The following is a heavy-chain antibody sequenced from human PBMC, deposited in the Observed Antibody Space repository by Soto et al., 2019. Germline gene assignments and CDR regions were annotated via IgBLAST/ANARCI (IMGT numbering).Heavy chain of an antibody. J-gene: IGHJ5*02. D-gene: IGHD3-22*01. V-gene: IGHV1-18*01. Sequence: GSVKVSCKASGYTFTSYGISWVRQAPGQGLEWMGWISAYNGNTNYAQKLQGRVTMTTDTSTSTAYMELRSLRSDDTAVYYCARGRSRCDSSGYDNWFDPWGQGTLVTVSS. CDR3: ARGRSRCDSSGYDNWFDP. CDR1: GYTFTSYG. CDR2: ISAYNGNT.